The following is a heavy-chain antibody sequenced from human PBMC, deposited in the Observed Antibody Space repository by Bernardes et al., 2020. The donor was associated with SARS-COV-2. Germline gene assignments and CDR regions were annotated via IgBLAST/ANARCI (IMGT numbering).Heavy chain of an antibody. CDR1: GFTFSTYW. CDR3: ATEAGDY. J-gene: IGHJ4*02. CDR2: INSNQTTT. Sequence: GGSLRLSCAASGFTFSTYWMHWVRQAPGKGLVWVSRINSNQTTTYYADSVKGRFTISRDNAKNTLFLQMSSLRVDDTAVYYCATEAGDYWGQGTLVTFSS. V-gene: IGHV3-74*01.